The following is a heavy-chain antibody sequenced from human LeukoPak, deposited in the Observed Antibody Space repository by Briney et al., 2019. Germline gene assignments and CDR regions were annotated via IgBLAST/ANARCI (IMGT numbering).Heavy chain of an antibody. V-gene: IGHV3-30*19. CDR1: GVTFSSSD. Sequence: GGSLRLSCAASGVTFSSSDMHWVRQSPGKGLEWVSFILYDGSEKYYADSVKGRFTISRDKSKNTLYLQMNSLRADDTASYYCARKANALLVVTATYPFFDYWGQGTLVTVSS. J-gene: IGHJ4*02. D-gene: IGHD2-21*02. CDR2: ILYDGSEK. CDR3: ARKANALLVVTATYPFFDY.